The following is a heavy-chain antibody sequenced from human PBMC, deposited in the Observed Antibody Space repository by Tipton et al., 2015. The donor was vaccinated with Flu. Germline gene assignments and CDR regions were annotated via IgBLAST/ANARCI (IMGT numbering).Heavy chain of an antibody. Sequence: LRLSCTVSGGSISSYYWSWIRQPPGKGLEWIGYIYYSGSTNYNPSLKSRVTISVDTSKNQFSLKLSSVTAADTAVYYCARGNGSGSYYNLGYYGMDVWGQGTTVTVSS. CDR2: IYYSGST. V-gene: IGHV4-59*01. J-gene: IGHJ6*02. CDR1: GGSISSYY. D-gene: IGHD3-10*01. CDR3: ARGNGSGSYYNLGYYGMDV.